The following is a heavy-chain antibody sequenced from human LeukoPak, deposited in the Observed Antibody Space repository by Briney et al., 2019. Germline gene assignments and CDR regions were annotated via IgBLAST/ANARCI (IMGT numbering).Heavy chain of an antibody. CDR1: GFTFSSYW. J-gene: IGHJ4*02. CDR3: ARGRYERIQLWLYFDF. V-gene: IGHV3-7*03. CDR2: IKQDGSEK. Sequence: PGGSLRLSCAASGFTFSSYWMSWVRQAPGKGLEWVANIKQDGSEKYYVDSVRGRFTISRDNAKNSVYLQMNSLRPEDTAFYYCARGRYERIQLWLYFDFWGQGMMVTVSS. D-gene: IGHD5-18*01.